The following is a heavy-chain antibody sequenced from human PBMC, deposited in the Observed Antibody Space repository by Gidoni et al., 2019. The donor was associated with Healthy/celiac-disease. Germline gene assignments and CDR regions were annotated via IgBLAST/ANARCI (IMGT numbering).Heavy chain of an antibody. CDR2: ISSSGSTI. Sequence: EVQLVVSGGGWVQPGGSLRLSCAASGFTSSSYELNWVRQAPGKGLEWVSYISSSGSTIYYADSVKGRFTISRDNAKNSLYLQMNSLRAEDTAVYYCARTDYGGNSGGMDVWGQGTTVTVSS. D-gene: IGHD4-17*01. CDR1: GFTSSSYE. V-gene: IGHV3-48*03. J-gene: IGHJ6*02. CDR3: ARTDYGGNSGGMDV.